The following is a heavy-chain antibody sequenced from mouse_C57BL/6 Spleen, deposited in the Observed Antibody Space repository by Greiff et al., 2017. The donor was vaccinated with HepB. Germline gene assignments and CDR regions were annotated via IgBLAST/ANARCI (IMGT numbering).Heavy chain of an antibody. CDR1: GYSITSGYY. CDR2: ISYDGSN. CDR3: ARLLWLRYFDV. V-gene: IGHV3-6*01. D-gene: IGHD2-2*01. J-gene: IGHJ1*03. Sequence: VQLKESGPGLVKPSQSLSLTCSVTGYSITSGYYWNWIRQFPGNKLEWMGYISYDGSNNYNPSLKNRISITRDTSKNQFFLKLNSVTTEDTATYYCARLLWLRYFDVWGTGTTVTVSS.